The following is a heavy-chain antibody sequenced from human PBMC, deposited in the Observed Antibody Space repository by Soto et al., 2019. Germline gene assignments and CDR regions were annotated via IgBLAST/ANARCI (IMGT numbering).Heavy chain of an antibody. CDR3: ARIGYSDNYYYYYGMDV. Sequence: SETLSLTCAVYGGSFSGYYWSWIRQPPGKGLEWIGEINHSGSNNYNPPLKSRVTISVDTSKNQFSLKLSSVTAADTAVYYCARIGYSDNYYYYYGMDVWGQGTTVT. CDR1: GGSFSGYY. CDR2: INHSGSN. J-gene: IGHJ6*02. D-gene: IGHD6-13*01. V-gene: IGHV4-34*01.